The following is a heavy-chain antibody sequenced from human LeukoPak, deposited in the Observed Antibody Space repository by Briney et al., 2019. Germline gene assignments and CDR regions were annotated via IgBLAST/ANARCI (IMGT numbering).Heavy chain of an antibody. Sequence: SETLSLTCTVSGGSISSSSYYWGWIRQPPGKGLEWIGSIYYSGSTYYNPSLKSRVTISVDTSKNQFSLKLSSVTAADTAVYYCAREYNWNYGPFDYWGQGALVTVSS. J-gene: IGHJ4*02. CDR3: AREYNWNYGPFDY. D-gene: IGHD1-7*01. CDR1: GGSISSSSYY. CDR2: IYYSGST. V-gene: IGHV4-39*07.